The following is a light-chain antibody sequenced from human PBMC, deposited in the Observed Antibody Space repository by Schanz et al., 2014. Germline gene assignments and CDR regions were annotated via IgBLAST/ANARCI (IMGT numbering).Light chain of an antibody. Sequence: EIVLTQSPGTLSLSPGERATLSCRASQSVSASYLAWYQQKPGQAPRLLIYDASNRATGIPARFSGSGSGADFTLTISSLEPEDFAVYYCQQHGTLPVTFGQGTKVEIK. CDR2: DAS. CDR3: QQHGTLPVT. CDR1: QSVSASY. V-gene: IGKV3-20*01. J-gene: IGKJ1*01.